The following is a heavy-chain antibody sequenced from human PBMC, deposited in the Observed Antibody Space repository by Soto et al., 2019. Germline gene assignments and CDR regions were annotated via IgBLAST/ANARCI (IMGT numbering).Heavy chain of an antibody. J-gene: IGHJ6*02. CDR3: ARDHGYSSKSNYYFYGMDV. D-gene: IGHD6-13*01. Sequence: GGSLRLSCAASGFTFSSYWMNWVRQAPGKGLEWVANIKQGGSEKYYVDSVKGRFTISRDNAKNSLFLQMNSLRAEDTAVYYCARDHGYSSKSNYYFYGMDVWGQGNTVTVSS. V-gene: IGHV3-7*03. CDR1: GFTFSSYW. CDR2: IKQGGSEK.